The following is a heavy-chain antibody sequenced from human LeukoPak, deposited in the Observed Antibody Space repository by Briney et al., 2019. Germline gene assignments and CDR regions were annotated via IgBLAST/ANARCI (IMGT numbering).Heavy chain of an antibody. CDR1: EYSFTNHW. CDR2: IYPGDSDA. CDR3: ARQGGSYYDY. D-gene: IGHD1-26*01. Sequence: GESLKISCKGSEYSFTNHWIAWVRQMPGKGLEWMGIIYPGDSDARYSPSFQGQVTISADKSISTAYLQWSSLKASDTAMYYCARQGGSYYDYWGQGTLVTVSS. J-gene: IGHJ4*02. V-gene: IGHV5-51*01.